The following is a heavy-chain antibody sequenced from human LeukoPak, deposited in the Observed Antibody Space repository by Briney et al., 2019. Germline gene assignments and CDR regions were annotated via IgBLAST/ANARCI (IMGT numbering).Heavy chain of an antibody. CDR2: IKQDGSDK. CDR1: GFTFSSYW. J-gene: IGHJ6*03. V-gene: IGHV3-7*01. CDR3: AKVGPSISSSNNYYYYYTDV. Sequence: GGSLRLSCAASGFTFSSYWMSWVRQAPGKGLEWVANIKQDGSDKNYVDSVKGRFTISRDNAKNSLYLQLNSLRAEDTALYYCAKVGPSISSSNNYYYYYTDVWGKGTTVTVSS. D-gene: IGHD2-2*01.